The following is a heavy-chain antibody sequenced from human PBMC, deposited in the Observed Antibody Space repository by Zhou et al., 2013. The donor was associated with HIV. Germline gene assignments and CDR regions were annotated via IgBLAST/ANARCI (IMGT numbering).Heavy chain of an antibody. CDR3: ARDDPYCSGGICYPIYYHGMDV. CDR1: GYTFINYG. V-gene: IGHV1-18*01. Sequence: QVQLLQSGGEVKKPGASVKVSCKASGYTFINYGITWVRQAPGQGLEWMGWINTYNGDRKYLQKFQGRVTMTTNTSTNTVYMELRSLRSDDTAVYYCARDDPYCSGGICYPIYYHGMDVWGQGTTVIVSS. CDR2: INTYNGDR. D-gene: IGHD2-15*01. J-gene: IGHJ6*02.